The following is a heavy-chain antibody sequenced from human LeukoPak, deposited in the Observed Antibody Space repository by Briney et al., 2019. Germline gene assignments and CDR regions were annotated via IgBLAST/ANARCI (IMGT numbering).Heavy chain of an antibody. V-gene: IGHV4-31*11. CDR2: IYYSGST. CDR3: ARQVGANGDY. D-gene: IGHD1-26*01. J-gene: IGHJ4*02. CDR1: GGSFSGYY. Sequence: SETLSLTCAVYGGSFSGYYWSWIRQHPGKGLEWIGYIYYSGSTYYNPSLKGRVTISVDTSKNQFSLKLSSVTAADTAVYYCARQVGANGDYWGQGTLVTVSS.